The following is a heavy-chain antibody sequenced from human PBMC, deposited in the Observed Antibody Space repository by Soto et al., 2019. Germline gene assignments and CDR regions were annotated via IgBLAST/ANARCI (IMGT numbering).Heavy chain of an antibody. Sequence: EVQLVESGGGLGQPGESLRLSCAASGFSFSSSWMHWVRQAPGKGLVWVSRINNDGSNTRYADSVKGRFTVSRDNAKNTLYLQMNSLRAEDTAVYYCARPYDFWTGYYLPGDSWGQGTLVTVSS. CDR1: GFSFSSSW. V-gene: IGHV3-74*01. D-gene: IGHD3-3*01. CDR3: ARPYDFWTGYYLPGDS. CDR2: INNDGSNT. J-gene: IGHJ5*02.